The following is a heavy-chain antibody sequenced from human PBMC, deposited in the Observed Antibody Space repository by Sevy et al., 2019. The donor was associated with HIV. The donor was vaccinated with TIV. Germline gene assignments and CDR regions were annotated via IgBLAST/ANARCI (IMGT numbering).Heavy chain of an antibody. V-gene: IGHV5-51*01. D-gene: IGHD6-13*01. Sequence: GESLKISCKGSGYSFTSYWIGWVRQMPGKGLEWMGIIYPGDSDTRYSPSFQGQVTISADKSISTAYLQWGSLKASDYAMHYCARTTAVAGTKFFDFWGQGTLVTVSS. CDR3: ARTTAVAGTKFFDF. CDR2: IYPGDSDT. CDR1: GYSFTSYW. J-gene: IGHJ4*02.